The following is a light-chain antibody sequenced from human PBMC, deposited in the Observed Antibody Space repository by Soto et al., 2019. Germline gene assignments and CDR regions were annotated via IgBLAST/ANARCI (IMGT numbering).Light chain of an antibody. CDR1: QSIRSD. CDR3: QQYDSSPRT. CDR2: DAS. Sequence: EIVMTQSPATLSVSPGETATLSCRASQSIRSDLAWYQQTPGQPPRLLIYDASTRATGIPDRFSGSGSGTDFTLTISRLEPEDFAVYWCQQYDSSPRTFGQGTKVDIK. J-gene: IGKJ1*01. V-gene: IGKV3-20*01.